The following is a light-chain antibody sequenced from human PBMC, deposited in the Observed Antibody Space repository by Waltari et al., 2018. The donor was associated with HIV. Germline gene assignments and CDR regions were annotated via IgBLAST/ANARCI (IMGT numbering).Light chain of an antibody. J-gene: IGKJ1*01. CDR3: QQSYSPPWT. CDR1: QKISNY. V-gene: IGKV1-39*01. Sequence: DIQMTQSPSSLSASVGDRVTITCRASQKISNYLHWYHQKPGKAPNLLIYAATSFQSGVPSRFSGSGSGTDFTLTITSLQPADFGTYCCQQSYSPPWTFGQGTKVAIQ. CDR2: AAT.